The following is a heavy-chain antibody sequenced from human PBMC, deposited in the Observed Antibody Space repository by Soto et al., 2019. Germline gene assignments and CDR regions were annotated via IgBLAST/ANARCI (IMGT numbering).Heavy chain of an antibody. Sequence: TLSLTCTVSGGSISSGNYSWSWIRQPPGKGLEWIGYIYHSGSTYYNPSLKSRVTISVDRSKNQFSLKLSSVTAADTAVYYCARGNGITMVRGNNWFDPWGQGTLVTVS. CDR3: ARGNGITMVRGNNWFDP. J-gene: IGHJ5*02. CDR1: GGSISSGNYS. CDR2: IYHSGST. V-gene: IGHV4-30-2*01. D-gene: IGHD3-10*01.